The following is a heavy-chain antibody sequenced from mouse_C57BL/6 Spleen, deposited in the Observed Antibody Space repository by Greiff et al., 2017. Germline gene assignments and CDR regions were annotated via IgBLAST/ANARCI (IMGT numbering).Heavy chain of an antibody. Sequence: VQLQQSGAELVRPGASVTLSCKASGYTFTDYEMHWVKQTPVHGLEWIGAIDPETGGTAYNQKFKGKAILTADKSSSTAYMELLSLTSEDSAVYYCTRRGTAQAPYYFDYWGQGTTLTVSS. CDR1: GYTFTDYE. V-gene: IGHV1-15*01. CDR3: TRRGTAQAPYYFDY. J-gene: IGHJ2*01. D-gene: IGHD3-2*02. CDR2: IDPETGGT.